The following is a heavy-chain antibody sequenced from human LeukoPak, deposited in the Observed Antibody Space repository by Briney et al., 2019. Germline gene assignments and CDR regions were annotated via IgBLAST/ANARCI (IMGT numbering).Heavy chain of an antibody. CDR1: GYTLTELS. D-gene: IGHD5-18*01. Sequence: ASVKVSCKVSGYTLTELSMHWVRQAPGKGLEWMGGFDPEDGETIYAQKFQGRVTMTEDTSTDTAYMELSSLRSEDTSVYYCATRYSYGQTRWFDPWGQGTLVTVSS. J-gene: IGHJ5*02. V-gene: IGHV1-24*01. CDR2: FDPEDGET. CDR3: ATRYSYGQTRWFDP.